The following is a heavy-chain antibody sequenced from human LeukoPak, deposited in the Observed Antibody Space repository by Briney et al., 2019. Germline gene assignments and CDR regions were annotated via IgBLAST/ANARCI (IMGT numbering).Heavy chain of an antibody. J-gene: IGHJ4*02. D-gene: IGHD3-3*01. CDR1: GGSISSSSYY. CDR2: IYYSGST. Sequence: KPSETLSLTCTVSGGSISSSSYYWGWIRQPPGKGLEWIGSIYYSGSTYYNPSLKSRVTISVDTSKNQFSLKLSSVAAADTAVYYCARVNYDFWSGYYKGGLFDYWGQGTLVTVSS. CDR3: ARVNYDFWSGYYKGGLFDY. V-gene: IGHV4-39*01.